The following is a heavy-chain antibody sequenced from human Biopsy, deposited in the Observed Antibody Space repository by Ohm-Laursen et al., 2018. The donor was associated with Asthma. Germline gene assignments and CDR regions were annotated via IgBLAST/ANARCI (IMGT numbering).Heavy chain of an antibody. D-gene: IGHD3-22*01. V-gene: IGHV4-39*01. Sequence: TLSLTCTVSGGSITSSSYYWGWIRQPPGKGMEWIGSMYHSGSPFYHPSLKSPATISGNTSKSQFSVKMCMMTAADTAVYFCVRHQYSSSWSTFDYWGQGALVTVSS. CDR3: VRHQYSSSWSTFDY. J-gene: IGHJ4*02. CDR2: MYHSGSP. CDR1: GGSITSSSYY.